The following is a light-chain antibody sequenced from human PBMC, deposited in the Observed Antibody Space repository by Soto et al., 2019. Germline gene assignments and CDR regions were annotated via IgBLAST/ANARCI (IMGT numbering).Light chain of an antibody. CDR2: GVT. CDR3: SSYTSSYTYV. CDR1: SSDIGGYNY. J-gene: IGLJ1*01. Sequence: QSVLTQPASVSGSPGQSITISCTGTSSDIGGYNYVSWYQQHPGKAPKLMIYGVTNRPSGASNRFSGSKSGNTASLTISGPLAEDEADYYCSSYTSSYTYVFGTGTKVTVL. V-gene: IGLV2-14*01.